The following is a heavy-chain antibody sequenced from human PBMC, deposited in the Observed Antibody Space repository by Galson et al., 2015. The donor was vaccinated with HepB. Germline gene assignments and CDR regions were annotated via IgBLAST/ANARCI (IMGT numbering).Heavy chain of an antibody. J-gene: IGHJ3*02. CDR1: GFTFSNYW. CDR3: ASAVTVAGTRGFDM. Sequence: SLRLSCAASGFTFSNYWMNWVRQVPGKGLECVASTNQDGSAKTYVDSVKGRFTISRDNAQNSLYLQMNSLTAEDTAVYYCASAVTVAGTRGFDMWGQGTMVSVSS. V-gene: IGHV3-7*03. D-gene: IGHD6-19*01. CDR2: TNQDGSAK.